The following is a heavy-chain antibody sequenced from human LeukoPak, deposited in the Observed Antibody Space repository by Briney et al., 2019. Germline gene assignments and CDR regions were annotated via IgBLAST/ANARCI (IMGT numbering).Heavy chain of an antibody. CDR1: GGSFSGYY. D-gene: IGHD3-22*01. CDR3: ARGAGDYYDSSGYYLDY. J-gene: IGHJ4*02. Sequence: PSETLSLTCAVYGGSFSGYYWSWIRQPPGKGLEWIGEINHSGSTNYNPSLKSRVTISVDTSKNQFSLKLSPVTAADTAVYYCARGAGDYYDSSGYYLDYWGQGTLVTVSS. CDR2: INHSGST. V-gene: IGHV4-34*01.